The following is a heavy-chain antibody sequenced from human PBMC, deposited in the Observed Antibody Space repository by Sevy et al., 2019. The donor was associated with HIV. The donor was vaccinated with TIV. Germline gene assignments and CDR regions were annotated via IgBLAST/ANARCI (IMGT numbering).Heavy chain of an antibody. J-gene: IGHJ3*02. V-gene: IGHV4-59*01. CDR3: ARGSSVEMATHRAFDI. CDR2: IYYSGST. CDR1: GGSISSYY. D-gene: IGHD5-12*01. Sequence: SETLSLTCTVSGGSISSYYWSWIRQPPGKGLEWIEYIYYSGSTNYNPSVKSRVTISVDTSKNQFSLKLSSVTAADTAVYYCARGSSVEMATHRAFDIWGQGTMVTVSS.